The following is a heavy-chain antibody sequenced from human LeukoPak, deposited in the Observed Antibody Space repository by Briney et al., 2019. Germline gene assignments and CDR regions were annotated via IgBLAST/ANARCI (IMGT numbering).Heavy chain of an antibody. CDR2: IYYSGST. Sequence: SQTLSLTCTVSGGSISSGDYYWSWIRQPPGKGLEWIGYIYYSGSTYYNPSLKSRVTISVDTSKNQFSLKLSSVTAADTAVYYCVVLREIWLGHDYWGQGTLVTVSS. CDR1: GGSISSGDYY. V-gene: IGHV4-30-4*01. J-gene: IGHJ4*02. D-gene: IGHD3-9*01. CDR3: VVLREIWLGHDY.